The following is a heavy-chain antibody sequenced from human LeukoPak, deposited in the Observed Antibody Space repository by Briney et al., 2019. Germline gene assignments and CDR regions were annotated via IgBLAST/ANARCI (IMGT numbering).Heavy chain of an antibody. D-gene: IGHD2-2*01. V-gene: IGHV3-33*08. J-gene: IGHJ6*02. CDR2: IWYDGSNK. CDR3: ARGPQYCSSTSCYDHYYYGMDV. Sequence: GGSLRLSCAASGFTFSDYYMSWIRQAPGKGLEWVAVIWYDGSNKYYADSVKGRFTISRDNSKNTLYLQMNSLRAEDTAVYYCARGPQYCSSTSCYDHYYYGMDVWGQGTTVTVSS. CDR1: GFTFSDYY.